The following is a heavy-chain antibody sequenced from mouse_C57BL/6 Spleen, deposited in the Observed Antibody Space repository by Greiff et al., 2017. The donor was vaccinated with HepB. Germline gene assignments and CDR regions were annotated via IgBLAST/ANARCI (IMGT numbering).Heavy chain of an antibody. CDR1: GYTFTSYW. Sequence: VKLVESGAELAKPGASVKLSCKASGYTFTSYWMHWVKQRPGQGLEWIGYINPSSGYTKYNQKFKDKATLTADKSSSTAYMQLSSLTYEDSAVYYCARSDPLLLRPYAGRIDYWGQGTTLTVSS. V-gene: IGHV1-7*01. CDR2: INPSSGYT. CDR3: ARSDPLLLRPYAGRIDY. J-gene: IGHJ2*01. D-gene: IGHD1-1*01.